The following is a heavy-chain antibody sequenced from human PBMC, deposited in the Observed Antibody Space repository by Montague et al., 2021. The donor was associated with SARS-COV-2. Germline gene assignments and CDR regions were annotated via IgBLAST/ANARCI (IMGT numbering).Heavy chain of an antibody. CDR1: CGSISSSSYY. CDR3: ARKASRGITSFGVVTASSYFDY. J-gene: IGHJ4*02. D-gene: IGHD3-3*01. V-gene: IGHV4-39*01. CDR2: IYYSGST. Sequence: SETLSLTCTVSCGSISSSSYYWGWIRQPPGKGLEWIGSIYYSGSTCYNPSLKSRVTISVDTSKNQFSLKLSSVTAADTAVYYCARKASRGITSFGVVTASSYFDYWGQGTLVTVSS.